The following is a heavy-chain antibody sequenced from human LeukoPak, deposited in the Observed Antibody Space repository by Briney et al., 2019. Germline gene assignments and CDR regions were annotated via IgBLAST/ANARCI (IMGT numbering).Heavy chain of an antibody. J-gene: IGHJ6*03. V-gene: IGHV3-21*01. Sequence: GGSLRLSCVASGFTFSTYGMSWVRQAPGKGLEWVSSISSSSSYIYYADSVKGRFTISRDNSKNTLYLQMNSLRAEDTAVYYCAKDFYALRFLEWAYYMDVWGKGTTVTVSS. CDR3: AKDFYALRFLEWAYYMDV. CDR1: GFTFSTYG. CDR2: ISSSSSYI. D-gene: IGHD3-3*01.